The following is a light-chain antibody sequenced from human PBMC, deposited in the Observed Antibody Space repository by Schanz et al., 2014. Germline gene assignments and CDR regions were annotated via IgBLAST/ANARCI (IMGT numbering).Light chain of an antibody. Sequence: QSALTQPASVSGSPGQSITISCTGTSSDVGGYNYVSWYQHHPGKAPKLMIYDDIKRPSGVSIRFSGSTSGNTASLTISGLQAEDEAGYYCCSYAGSDSWVFGGGTKLTVL. J-gene: IGLJ2*01. CDR3: CSYAGSDSWV. V-gene: IGLV2-23*01. CDR1: SSDVGGYNY. CDR2: DDI.